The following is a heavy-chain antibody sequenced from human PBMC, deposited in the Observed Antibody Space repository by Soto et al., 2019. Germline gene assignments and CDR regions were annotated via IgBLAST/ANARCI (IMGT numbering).Heavy chain of an antibody. CDR3: ARGAGRGYCSGNTCYSPYNYYGMDV. V-gene: IGHV6-1*01. CDR2: TYYRSKWYD. J-gene: IGHJ6*02. CDR1: GDSVSSNSAA. D-gene: IGHD2-15*01. Sequence: LQTLSLTCAISGDSVSSNSAAWNWVRQSPSRGLEWLGRTYYRSKWYDDYAVSVKSRITISPDTSKNQFSLHLKSVTPEETAVYYCARGAGRGYCSGNTCYSPYNYYGMDVWGQGTTVTVS.